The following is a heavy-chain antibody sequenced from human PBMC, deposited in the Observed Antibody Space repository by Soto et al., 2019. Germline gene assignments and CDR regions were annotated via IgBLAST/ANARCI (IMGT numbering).Heavy chain of an antibody. CDR2: ISAYNGNT. Sequence: ASVTVSCKASGYTFTSYGIIWVRQAPGQGLEWMGWISAYNGNTNYAQKLQGRVTMTTDTSTSTAYMELRSLRSDDTAVYYCARGKIAAAGRGWFDPWGQGTLVTVSS. V-gene: IGHV1-18*01. CDR1: GYTFTSYG. D-gene: IGHD6-13*01. J-gene: IGHJ5*02. CDR3: ARGKIAAAGRGWFDP.